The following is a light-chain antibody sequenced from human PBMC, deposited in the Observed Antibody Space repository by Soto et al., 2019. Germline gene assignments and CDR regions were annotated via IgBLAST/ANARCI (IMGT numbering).Light chain of an antibody. Sequence: EIVLTQSPATLSLSPGERATLSCRASQSVSIYLTWYQQKPGQAPRLLIYDASNRATGIPARFSGSGSGTDFPLTISSLEPADLAVYYCQQRSNGPPVFGGGTKVEIK. CDR3: QQRSNGPPV. CDR1: QSVSIY. V-gene: IGKV3-11*01. J-gene: IGKJ4*01. CDR2: DAS.